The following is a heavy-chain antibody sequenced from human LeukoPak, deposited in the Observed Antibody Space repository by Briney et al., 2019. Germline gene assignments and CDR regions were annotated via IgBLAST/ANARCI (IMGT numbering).Heavy chain of an antibody. Sequence: ASVKVSCKVSGYTLTELSMHWVRQAPGKGLEWMGGFDPEDGETIYAQKFQGRVTMTEDTSTDTAYMELSSLRSEDTAVYYCATSFAIFGVVTRGWFDPRGQGTLVTVSS. CDR3: ATSFAIFGVVTRGWFDP. J-gene: IGHJ5*02. CDR1: GYTLTELS. CDR2: FDPEDGET. V-gene: IGHV1-24*01. D-gene: IGHD3-3*01.